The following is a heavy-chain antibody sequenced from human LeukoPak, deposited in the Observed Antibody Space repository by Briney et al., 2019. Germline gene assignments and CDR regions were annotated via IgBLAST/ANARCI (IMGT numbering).Heavy chain of an antibody. CDR3: AVGSGSGWYSNY. Sequence: GGSLRLSCAASGCTFSSYSMNWVRQAPGKGLEWVSSISSSSSYIYYADSVKGRFTISRDNAKNSLYLQMNSLRAEHTAVYYCAVGSGSGWYSNYWGQGTLVTVSS. V-gene: IGHV3-21*01. CDR1: GCTFSSYS. J-gene: IGHJ4*02. D-gene: IGHD6-19*01. CDR2: ISSSSSYI.